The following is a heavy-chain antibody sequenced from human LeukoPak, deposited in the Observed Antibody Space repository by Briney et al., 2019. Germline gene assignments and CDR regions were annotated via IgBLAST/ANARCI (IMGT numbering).Heavy chain of an antibody. V-gene: IGHV1-18*04. CDR2: ISAYNGNT. CDR1: GYTFTSYG. Sequence: ALVKVSCKASGYTFTSYGISWLRQAPGQGREWMGWISAYNGNTNYAQKLHGRVTMTKDTSTSTAYMELSSLRSEETAVYYCAVGLTVTYLDYWGQGTLVTVSS. D-gene: IGHD4-17*01. CDR3: AVGLTVTYLDY. J-gene: IGHJ4*02.